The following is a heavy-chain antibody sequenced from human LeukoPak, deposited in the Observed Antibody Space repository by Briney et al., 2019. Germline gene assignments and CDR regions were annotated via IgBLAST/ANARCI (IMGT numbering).Heavy chain of an antibody. Sequence: RPGRSLRLSCAASGFTFSSYGMHWVRQAPSKGLEWVAVISYDGSNKYYADSVKGRFTISRDNSKNTLYLQMNSLRAEDTAVYYCARGAGYNYPYYFDYWGQGTLVTVSS. D-gene: IGHD5-24*01. CDR3: ARGAGYNYPYYFDY. J-gene: IGHJ4*02. CDR1: GFTFSSYG. CDR2: ISYDGSNK. V-gene: IGHV3-30*03.